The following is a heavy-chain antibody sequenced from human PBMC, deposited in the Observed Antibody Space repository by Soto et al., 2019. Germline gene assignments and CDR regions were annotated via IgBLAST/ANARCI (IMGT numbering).Heavy chain of an antibody. V-gene: IGHV3-73*01. CDR3: TRVNDYRGNAHFDY. J-gene: IGHJ4*02. CDR1: GFTFSDSA. D-gene: IGHD4-17*01. Sequence: EVQLVDSGGGLVQPGGSLKLSCAASGFTFSDSAMHWVRQASGKGLEWVGRIRSKANTYATAYAVSVEGRFTISRDDSKNTAYLQINSLKTEDTAVYYCTRVNDYRGNAHFDYWGQGTLVTVSS. CDR2: IRSKANTYAT.